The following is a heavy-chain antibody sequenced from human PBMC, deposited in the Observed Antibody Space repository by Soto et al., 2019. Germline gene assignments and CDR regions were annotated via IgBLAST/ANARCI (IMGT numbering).Heavy chain of an antibody. D-gene: IGHD1-1*01. CDR2: ISYDGSNK. J-gene: IGHJ6*03. V-gene: IGHV3-30*18. CDR3: AKDRALNWKADYYYYYMDV. Sequence: PAVSRILSCAASVFASSGDGMHWVRQAPGKGLDWVAVISYDGSNKYYADSVKGRFTISRDNSKNTLYLQMNSLRAEDTAVYYCAKDRALNWKADYYYYYMDVWGKGTTVTVSS. CDR1: VFASSGDG.